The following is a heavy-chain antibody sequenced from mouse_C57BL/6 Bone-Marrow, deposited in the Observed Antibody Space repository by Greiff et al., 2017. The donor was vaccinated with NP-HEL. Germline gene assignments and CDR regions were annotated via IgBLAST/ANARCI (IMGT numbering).Heavy chain of an antibody. J-gene: IGHJ2*01. CDR3: ARYYDYEGYYFDY. D-gene: IGHD2-4*01. Sequence: DVKLVESGPELVKPGDSVKISCKASGYSFTGYFMNWVMQSHGKSLEWIGRINPYNGDTFYNQKFKGKATLTVDKSSSTAHMELRSLTSEDSAVYYCARYYDYEGYYFDYWGQGTTLTVSS. CDR1: GYSFTGYF. V-gene: IGHV1-20*01. CDR2: INPYNGDT.